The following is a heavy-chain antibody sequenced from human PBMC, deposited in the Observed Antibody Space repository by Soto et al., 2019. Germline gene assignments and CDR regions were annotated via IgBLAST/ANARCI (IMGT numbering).Heavy chain of an antibody. V-gene: IGHV3-23*01. J-gene: IGHJ6*02. CDR3: AKAVVTPRYYYYGMDV. CDR2: ISGSGGSL. D-gene: IGHD3-22*01. CDR1: GFTFSSHA. Sequence: PGGSLRLSCVASGFTFSSHAMSWVRQAPGKGLEWVSAISGSGGSLYHADSVKGRFTISRDNTKNTLYLQMNSLRAEDTAVYYCAKAVVTPRYYYYGMDVWGQGTTVTVSS.